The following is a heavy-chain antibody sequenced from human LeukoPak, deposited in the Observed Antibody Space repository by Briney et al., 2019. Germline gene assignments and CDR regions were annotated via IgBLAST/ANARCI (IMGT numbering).Heavy chain of an antibody. V-gene: IGHV1-3*01. CDR2: INAGNGNT. CDR1: GYTFTSYA. D-gene: IGHD5-24*01. J-gene: IGHJ3*02. Sequence: ASVKVSCKASGYTFTSYAMHWVRQAPGQRLEWMGWINAGNGNTKYSQKFQGRVTITRDTSASTAYMELSSLRSEDTAVYYCARNLEMATIGVASDIWGQGTMVTVSS. CDR3: ARNLEMATIGVASDI.